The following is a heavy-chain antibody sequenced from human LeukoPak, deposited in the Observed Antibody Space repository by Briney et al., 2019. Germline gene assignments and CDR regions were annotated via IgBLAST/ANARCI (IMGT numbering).Heavy chain of an antibody. CDR3: ARYDFLSGCDY. Sequence: GASVKVSCKASGGTFSSCTISWVRQAPGQGREWMGRIIPILGIANYAQKLQGRVTMTTDTSTSTAYMELRSLRSDDTAVYYCARYDFLSGCDYWGQGTLVTVSS. CDR1: GGTFSSCT. J-gene: IGHJ4*02. CDR2: IIPILGIA. V-gene: IGHV1-69*02. D-gene: IGHD3-3*01.